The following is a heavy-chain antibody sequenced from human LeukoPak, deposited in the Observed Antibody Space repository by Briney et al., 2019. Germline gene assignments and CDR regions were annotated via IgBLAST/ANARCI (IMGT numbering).Heavy chain of an antibody. Sequence: GGSLRLSCTASGFTFSNFWMGWVRQAPGKGLEWVSTISGHGDTTYDADSVKGRFTISRDNSKNTMFLQMSSLRAEDTAIYYCAKAIDSRGYWYERGADYWGQGTLVTVSS. CDR2: ISGHGDTT. CDR1: GFTFSNFW. D-gene: IGHD3-22*01. CDR3: AKAIDSRGYWYERGADY. J-gene: IGHJ4*02. V-gene: IGHV3-23*01.